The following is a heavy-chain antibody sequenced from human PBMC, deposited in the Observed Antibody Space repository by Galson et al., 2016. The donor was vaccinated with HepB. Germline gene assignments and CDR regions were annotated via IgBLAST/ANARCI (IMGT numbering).Heavy chain of an antibody. CDR1: GDSVSSDSTS. J-gene: IGHJ4*02. CDR2: TYYRSKWYN. CDR3: ARGSTLHS. Sequence: CAISGDSVSSDSTSWNWIRQSPSRGLEWLGRTYYRSKWYNDYAASVESRITITPDTSNNQFSLRLDSVTPEDTDVYYCARGSTLHSWGQGTLVTVAS. V-gene: IGHV6-1*01. D-gene: IGHD1-26*01.